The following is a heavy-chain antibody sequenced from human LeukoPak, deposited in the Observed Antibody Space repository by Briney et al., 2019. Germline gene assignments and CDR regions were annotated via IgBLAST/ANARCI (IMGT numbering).Heavy chain of an antibody. J-gene: IGHJ4*02. CDR1: DYSITTGYY. D-gene: IGHD3-10*01. Sequence: PSETLSLTCDVSDYSITTGYYWGWIGQPPGKGLEWIGGFYHSGNACCNPSLKSRVAITVDRSKNQFSLRLSSVTAADTAVYYCARARGSGSPYYFDYWGQGTLVTVSS. CDR3: ARARGSGSPYYFDY. V-gene: IGHV4-38-2*01. CDR2: FYHSGNA.